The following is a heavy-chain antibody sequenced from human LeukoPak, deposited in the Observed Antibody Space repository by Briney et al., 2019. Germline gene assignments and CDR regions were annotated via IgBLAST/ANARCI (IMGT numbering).Heavy chain of an antibody. V-gene: IGHV3-48*02. CDR1: GSTFSSYS. Sequence: GGSLRLSCAASGSTFSSYSMNWVRQAPGKGLEWVSYISSSSSTIYYADSVKGRFTISRDNAKNSLYLQMNSLRDEDTAVYYCARKAGYSSGLGAFDIWGQGTMVTVSS. D-gene: IGHD6-19*01. CDR2: ISSSSSTI. CDR3: ARKAGYSSGLGAFDI. J-gene: IGHJ3*02.